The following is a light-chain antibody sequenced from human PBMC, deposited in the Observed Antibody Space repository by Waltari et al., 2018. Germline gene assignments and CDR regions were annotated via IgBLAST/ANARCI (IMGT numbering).Light chain of an antibody. CDR1: QTVSSN. CDR3: QQYNHWPWT. Sequence: MTPSPGTLSASPGERVTLPCRASQTVSSNLVWYKQIPGQPPRVLIYVASNRATGVPARFSGSGSATEFTLTISSLQSEDFAVYFCQQYNHWPWTFGQGTKVEVK. CDR2: VAS. V-gene: IGKV3-15*01. J-gene: IGKJ1*01.